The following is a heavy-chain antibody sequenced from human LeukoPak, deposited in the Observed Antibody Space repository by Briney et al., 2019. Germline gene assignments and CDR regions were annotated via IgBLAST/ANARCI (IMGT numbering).Heavy chain of an antibody. CDR1: GFTFTSSA. CDR3: AALPGPHSSPLP. CDR2: IVVGSGNT. J-gene: IGHJ5*02. V-gene: IGHV1-58*01. D-gene: IGHD6-13*01. Sequence: ASVKVSCKASGFTFTSSAVQWVGQARGQRLEWIGWIVVGSGNTNYAQKFQERVTITRDMSTSTAYMELSSLRSEDTAVYYCAALPGPHSSPLPWGQGTLVTVSS.